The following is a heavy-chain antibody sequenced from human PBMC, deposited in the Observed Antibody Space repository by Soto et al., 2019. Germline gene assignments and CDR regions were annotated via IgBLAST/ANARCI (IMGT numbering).Heavy chain of an antibody. J-gene: IGHJ4*02. CDR1: GFTFSDYY. D-gene: IGHD3-10*01. CDR2: ISGSSSYT. Sequence: PGGSLRLSCAASGFTFSDYYMSWIRQAPGKGLEWVSYISGSSSYTNYADSVKGRFTISRDNAKNSLYLRMNSLRAEDTAVYYCARARWGSGSYYIDYWGQGTLVTVSS. V-gene: IGHV3-11*06. CDR3: ARARWGSGSYYIDY.